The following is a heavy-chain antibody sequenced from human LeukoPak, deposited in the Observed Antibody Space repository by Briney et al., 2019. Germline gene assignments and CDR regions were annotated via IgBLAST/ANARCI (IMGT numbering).Heavy chain of an antibody. CDR3: ARDAVTDNDYGDY. CDR1: GFTFSNYN. J-gene: IGHJ4*02. D-gene: IGHD2-21*02. CDR2: ISSSSSYI. Sequence: GGSLRLSCAASGFTFSNYNMNWVRQAPGKGLAWVSSISSSSSYIFYADSVKGRFTISRDNAKNSLYLQMNSLRAEDTAVYYCARDAVTDNDYGDYWGQGTLVTVSS. V-gene: IGHV3-21*01.